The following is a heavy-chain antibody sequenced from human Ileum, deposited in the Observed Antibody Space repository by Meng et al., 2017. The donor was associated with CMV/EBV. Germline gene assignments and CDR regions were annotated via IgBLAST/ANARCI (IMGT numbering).Heavy chain of an antibody. CDR1: GYTFTSYG. J-gene: IGHJ4*02. Sequence: ASVKVSCKASGYTFTSYGISWVRQAPGQGLEWMGWIDTYKGDTNYLQKFQGRVTMTTDTSTTTAYMELRSLRSDDTAIYYCARRSKNGYNSEIYYWGQGTLVTVSS. D-gene: IGHD5-24*01. CDR3: ARRSKNGYNSEIYY. CDR2: IDTYKGDT. V-gene: IGHV1-18*01.